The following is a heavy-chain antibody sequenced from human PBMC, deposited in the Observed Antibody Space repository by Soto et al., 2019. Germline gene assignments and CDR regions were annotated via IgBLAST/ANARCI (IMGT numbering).Heavy chain of an antibody. V-gene: IGHV3-21*01. CDR2: ISSSSSYI. CDR3: ARDLTTVTTSVYWYFDL. Sequence: EVQLVESGGGLVKPGGSLRLSCAASGFTFSSYSMNWVRQAPGKGLEWVSSISSSSSYIYYADSVKGRFTISRDNAKNSLYLQMDSLRAEDTAVYYCARDLTTVTTSVYWYFDLWGRGTLVTVSS. J-gene: IGHJ2*01. CDR1: GFTFSSYS. D-gene: IGHD4-17*01.